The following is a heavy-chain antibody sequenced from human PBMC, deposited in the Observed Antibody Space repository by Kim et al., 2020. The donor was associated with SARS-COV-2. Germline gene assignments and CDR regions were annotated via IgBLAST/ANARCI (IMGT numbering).Heavy chain of an antibody. V-gene: IGHV1-18*01. CDR3: AKDNDYGDFYAFDV. J-gene: IGHJ3*01. Sequence: YQKKLEGRITMTTDTSTSTAYMELTSLRSDDTAVYYCAKDNDYGDFYAFDVWGQGTVVTVSS. D-gene: IGHD4-17*01.